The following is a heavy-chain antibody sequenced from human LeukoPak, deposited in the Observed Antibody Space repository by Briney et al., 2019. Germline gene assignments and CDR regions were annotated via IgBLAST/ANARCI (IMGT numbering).Heavy chain of an antibody. CDR3: ARDPWGVAVAGAGKDV. J-gene: IGHJ6*02. CDR1: GFVFSNHV. CDR2: ISYDGSGK. Sequence: PGKSLRLSCVGVGFVFSNHVIHWVRQAPGQGLEWVSMISYDGSGKHYADSVGGRLTISRDNSKNTVYLQMDSLTAEDTAIYYCARDPWGVAVAGAGKDVWGHGTTVTVSS. D-gene: IGHD3-16*01. V-gene: IGHV3-30*04.